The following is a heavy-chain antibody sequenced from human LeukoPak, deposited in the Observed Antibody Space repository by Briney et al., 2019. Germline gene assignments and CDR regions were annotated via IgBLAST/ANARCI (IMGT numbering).Heavy chain of an antibody. CDR1: GFTFSSSA. CDR3: AKQLGYCSDGSCYFPY. Sequence: GESLRLSCAASGFTFSSSAMSWVRQAPGKGLEWVSAISNNGGYTYYADSVQGRFTISRDNSKSTLCLQMNSLRAEDTAVYYCAKQLGYCSDGSCYFPYWGQGTLVTVSS. D-gene: IGHD2-15*01. CDR2: ISNNGGYT. V-gene: IGHV3-23*01. J-gene: IGHJ4*02.